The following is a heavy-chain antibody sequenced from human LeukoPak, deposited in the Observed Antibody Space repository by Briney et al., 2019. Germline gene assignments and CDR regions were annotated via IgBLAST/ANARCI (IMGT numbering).Heavy chain of an antibody. V-gene: IGHV5-51*03. J-gene: IGHJ3*02. CDR3: ARAVLRDAFDI. Sequence: KPGESLKISCKASGYSFTSYWIGWVRQMPGKGLEWMGIIDPSDSETRYTPSFQGQVTISADKSISTAYLQWSSLKASDTAMYYCARAVLRDAFDIWGQGTMVTVSS. D-gene: IGHD3-10*01. CDR1: GYSFTSYW. CDR2: IDPSDSET.